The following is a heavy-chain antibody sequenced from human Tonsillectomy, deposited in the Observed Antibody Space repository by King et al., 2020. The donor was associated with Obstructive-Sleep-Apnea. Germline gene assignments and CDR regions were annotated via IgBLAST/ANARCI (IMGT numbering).Heavy chain of an antibody. D-gene: IGHD4-17*01. CDR2: ISGSGGTT. J-gene: IGHJ4*02. CDR3: AGSDYGDYRLGSEYFDY. V-gene: IGHV3-23*04. Sequence: VQLVESGGGLVQPGGSLRLSCAASGLTFSSYAMHWVRQAPGKGLEWVSVISGSGGTTDYAGSVRGRFTISRDNPKNTLYLQMNSLRAEDTAVYHCAGSDYGDYRLGSEYFDYWGQGTQVTVSS. CDR1: GLTFSSYA.